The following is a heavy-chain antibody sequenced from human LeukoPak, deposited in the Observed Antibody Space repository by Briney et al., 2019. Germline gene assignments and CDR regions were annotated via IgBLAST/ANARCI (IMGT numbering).Heavy chain of an antibody. Sequence: GGSLRLSCAASGFTFANYGMTWVRQAPGAGLEWASGISDSGDSTYYADTVEGRFTISRDNFKNTLDLQMNSQRAEDTAVYYCAKDMARWVPHNPEVRWGQGTLVTVSS. V-gene: IGHV3-23*01. CDR2: ISDSGDST. CDR1: GFTFANYG. D-gene: IGHD5-24*01. CDR3: AKDMARWVPHNPEVR. J-gene: IGHJ4*02.